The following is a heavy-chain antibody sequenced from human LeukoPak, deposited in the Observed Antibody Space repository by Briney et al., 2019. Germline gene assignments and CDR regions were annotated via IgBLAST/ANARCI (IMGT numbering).Heavy chain of an antibody. D-gene: IGHD5-18*01. Sequence: GGSLRLSCAASGFTFSSYGMHWVRQAPGKGLEWVAFIRYDGSNKYYADSVKGRFTISRDNSKNTLYLQMNSLRAEDTAVYYCARERNSYGYGDFDYWGQGTLVTVSS. V-gene: IGHV3-30*02. J-gene: IGHJ4*02. CDR2: IRYDGSNK. CDR3: ARERNSYGYGDFDY. CDR1: GFTFSSYG.